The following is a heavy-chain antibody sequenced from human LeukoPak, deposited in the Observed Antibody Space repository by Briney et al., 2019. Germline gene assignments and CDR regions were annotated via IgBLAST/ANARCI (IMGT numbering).Heavy chain of an antibody. J-gene: IGHJ4*02. V-gene: IGHV3-7*01. CDR1: GFTFSTYW. CDR2: IKQDGSEK. CDR3: ASGDGFDF. Sequence: PGGSLRLSCTTSGFTFSTYWMSWVRQAPGKGLEWVANIKQDGSEKYYVDSVKGRFTISRDNARNSLYLQMNSLQAEDTAVYYCASGDGFDFWGPGTLVTVSS.